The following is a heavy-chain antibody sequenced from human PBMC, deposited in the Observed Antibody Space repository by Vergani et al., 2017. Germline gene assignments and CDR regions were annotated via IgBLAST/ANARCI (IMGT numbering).Heavy chain of an antibody. CDR1: GGTFSSYA. V-gene: IGHV1-69*12. CDR3: ARARADIVVVPAADNWFDP. J-gene: IGHJ5*02. CDR2: IIPIFGTA. D-gene: IGHD2-2*01. Sequence: QVQLVQSGAEVKKPGSSVKVSCKASGGTFSSYAISWVRQAPGQGLEWMGGIIPIFGTANYAQKFQGRVTITADESTRTAYMELSSLRSEDTAVYYCARARADIVVVPAADNWFDPWGQGTLVTVSS.